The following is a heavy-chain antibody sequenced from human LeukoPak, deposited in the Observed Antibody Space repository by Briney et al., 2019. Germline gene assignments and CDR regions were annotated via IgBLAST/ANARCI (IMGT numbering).Heavy chain of an antibody. J-gene: IGHJ4*02. CDR2: ISYDGSNK. V-gene: IGHV3-30-3*01. Sequence: GGSLRLSCAASGFTFSSYAMHWVRQAPGKGLEWAAVISYDGSNKYYADSVKGRFTISRDNSKNTLDLQMNSLRAEDTAVYYCARETDYYFDYWGQGTLVTVSS. CDR1: GFTFSSYA. CDR3: ARETDYYFDY.